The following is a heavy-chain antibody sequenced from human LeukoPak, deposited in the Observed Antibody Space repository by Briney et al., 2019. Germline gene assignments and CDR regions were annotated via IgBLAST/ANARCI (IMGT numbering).Heavy chain of an antibody. J-gene: IGHJ4*02. Sequence: GGSLRLSCAASGFTFSSYGMHWVRQAPGKGLEWVAVISYDGSNKYYADSVKGRFTISRDNSKNTLYLQMNSLRAEDTAVYYCAKDGQFSSGSSWSPLFDYWGQGTLVTVSS. CDR3: AKDGQFSSGSSWSPLFDY. CDR2: ISYDGSNK. D-gene: IGHD6-13*01. CDR1: GFTFSSYG. V-gene: IGHV3-30*18.